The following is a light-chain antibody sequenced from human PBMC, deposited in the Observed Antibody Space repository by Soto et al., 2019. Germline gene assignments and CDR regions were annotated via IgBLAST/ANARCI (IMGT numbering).Light chain of an antibody. CDR1: SSDVGGYKY. V-gene: IGLV2-14*01. J-gene: IGLJ3*02. Sequence: QSVLTQPASVSGSPGQSITISCTGTSSDVGGYKYVSWYQQHPGKAPKVMIYEVSNRPSGVSNRFSGSKSGNTASLTISGLQTEDEADYYCSSYTISSTWVFGGGTQLTVL. CDR3: SSYTISSTWV. CDR2: EVS.